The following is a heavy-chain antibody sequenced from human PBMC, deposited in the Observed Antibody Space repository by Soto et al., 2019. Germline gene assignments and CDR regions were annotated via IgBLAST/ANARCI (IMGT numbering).Heavy chain of an antibody. J-gene: IGHJ6*02. CDR2: INPSGGST. V-gene: IGHV1-46*01. CDR3: ARDYTIFGVVSYGMDV. D-gene: IGHD3-3*01. CDR1: GYTFTSYY. Sequence: ASVKVSCKASGYTFTSYYMHWVRQAPGQGLEWMGIINPSGGSTSCAQKFQGRVTMIRDTSTSTVYMELSSLRSEDTAVYYCARDYTIFGVVSYGMDVWGQGTTVTVSS.